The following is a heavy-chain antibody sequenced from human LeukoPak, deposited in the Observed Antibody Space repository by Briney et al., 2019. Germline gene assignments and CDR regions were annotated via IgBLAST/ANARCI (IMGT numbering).Heavy chain of an antibody. Sequence: SETLSLTCAVYGGSFSGYYWSWIRQPPGKGLEWIGEINHSGSTNYNPSLKSRVTISVDTSKNQFSLKLSSVTAADTAVYYCASHPLGYSSSTSCYPRWFDPWGQGTLVTVSS. D-gene: IGHD2-2*01. CDR2: INHSGST. J-gene: IGHJ5*02. CDR1: GGSFSGYY. V-gene: IGHV4-34*01. CDR3: ASHPLGYSSSTSCYPRWFDP.